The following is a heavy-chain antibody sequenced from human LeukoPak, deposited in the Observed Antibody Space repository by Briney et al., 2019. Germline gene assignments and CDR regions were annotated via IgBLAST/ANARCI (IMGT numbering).Heavy chain of an antibody. J-gene: IGHJ6*03. CDR3: ARDPYSGNYGAYYYYYMDV. D-gene: IGHD1-26*01. CDR2: IKSKTDGGTT. V-gene: IGHV3-15*01. CDR1: GFTFSNAW. Sequence: GGSLRLSCAASGFTFSNAWMSWVRQAPGKGLEWVGRIKSKTDGGTTDYAAPVKGRFTISRDNAKNSLYLQMNSLRPEDTAVYYCARDPYSGNYGAYYYYYMDVWGKGTTVTISS.